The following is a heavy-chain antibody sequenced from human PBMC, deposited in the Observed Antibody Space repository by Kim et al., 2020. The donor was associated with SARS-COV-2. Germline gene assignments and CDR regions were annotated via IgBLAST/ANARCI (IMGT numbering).Heavy chain of an antibody. D-gene: IGHD3-10*01. V-gene: IGHV3-33*05. CDR3: ARDLTMVRAIDN. Sequence: GGSLRLSCAASGFTFSSYGMHWVRQAPGKGLEWVAVISYDGSNKYYADSVKGRFTISRDNSKNTLYLQMNSLRAEDTAVYYCARDLTMVRAIDNWGQGTLVTVSS. CDR2: ISYDGSNK. CDR1: GFTFSSYG. J-gene: IGHJ4*02.